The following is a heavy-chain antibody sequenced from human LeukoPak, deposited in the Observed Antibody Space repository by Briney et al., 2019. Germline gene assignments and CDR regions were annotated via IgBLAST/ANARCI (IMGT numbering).Heavy chain of an antibody. D-gene: IGHD3-22*01. V-gene: IGHV4-39*07. CDR3: AREYPSDSSPFDY. J-gene: IGHJ4*02. CDR1: GDSISSSSYY. CDR2: IYYSGST. Sequence: PSETLSLTCTVSGDSISSSSYYWGWIRQPPGKRLEWIGSIYYSGSTYDNPSLKSRVTISVDTSKNQFSLKLSSVTAADTAVYYCAREYPSDSSPFDYWGQGSLVTVSS.